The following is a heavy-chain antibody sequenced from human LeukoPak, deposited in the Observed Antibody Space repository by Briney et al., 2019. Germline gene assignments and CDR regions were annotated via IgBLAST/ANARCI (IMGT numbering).Heavy chain of an antibody. J-gene: IGHJ4*02. V-gene: IGHV3-49*04. Sequence: GRSLRLSRTTSGFTFGDYAMSWVRQAPGKGLEWVGFIRARAYGGAADYAASVRGRFTIFREDSNSVAYLQMNSLKTEDTAMYYCARVGTAIIGSDPVDYWGQGTLVTVSS. D-gene: IGHD2-21*02. CDR3: ARVGTAIIGSDPVDY. CDR2: IRARAYGGAA. CDR1: GFTFGDYA.